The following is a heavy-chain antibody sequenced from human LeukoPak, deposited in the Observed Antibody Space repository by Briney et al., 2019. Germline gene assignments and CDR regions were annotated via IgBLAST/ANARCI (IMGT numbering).Heavy chain of an antibody. Sequence: GGGLRLSCAASGFTFSTDARSWGREAPGKGLEWGSVIIGMGGVTYYADSVKARFTISRDHSKNTLSLQMKSLRAEDTAVYYCEKMDPIVGASNFDYWGQGTMVTVSS. V-gene: IGHV3-23*01. CDR2: IIGMGGVT. CDR3: EKMDPIVGASNFDY. J-gene: IGHJ4*02. D-gene: IGHD1-26*01. CDR1: GFTFSTDA.